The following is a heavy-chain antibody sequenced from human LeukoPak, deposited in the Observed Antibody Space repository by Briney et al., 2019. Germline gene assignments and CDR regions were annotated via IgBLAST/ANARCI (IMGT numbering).Heavy chain of an antibody. CDR1: GGSISSSSYY. Sequence: SETLSLTCTVSGGSISSSSYYWGWIRQPPGKGLEWIGYIYYSGSTNYNPSLKSRVTISVDTSKNQFSLKLGSVTAADTAVYYCARGGGSYYGSLDYWGQGTLVTVSS. D-gene: IGHD1-26*01. CDR3: ARGGGSYYGSLDY. J-gene: IGHJ4*02. V-gene: IGHV4-61*05. CDR2: IYYSGST.